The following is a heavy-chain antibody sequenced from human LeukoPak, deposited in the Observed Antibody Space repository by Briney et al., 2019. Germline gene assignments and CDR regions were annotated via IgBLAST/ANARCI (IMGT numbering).Heavy chain of an antibody. CDR2: ISYDATNK. D-gene: IGHD2/OR15-2a*01. Sequence: GRSLRLSCAASGYTFSSSDMHWVRQAPGKGLEWVAVISYDATNKYYADSVKGRFTLSRDNSKNTLYLQTNTLRDEDTAVYYCAKASSNYFYYFEYWGQGTLVTVSS. V-gene: IGHV3-30*18. J-gene: IGHJ4*02. CDR3: AKASSNYFYYFEY. CDR1: GYTFSSSD.